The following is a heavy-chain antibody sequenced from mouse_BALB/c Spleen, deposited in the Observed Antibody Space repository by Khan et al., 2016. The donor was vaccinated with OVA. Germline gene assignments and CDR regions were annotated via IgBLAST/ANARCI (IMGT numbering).Heavy chain of an antibody. Sequence: QVQLQQSGAELVRPGVSVKISCKGSGYTFTDFTLHWVKQSHAMSLEWIGVISTYYGDATYNQRFKDKATMTVDKSSSTAYMELARLTYEDSAIFSVSRGGGGNRFAYWGQGTLVTVSA. V-gene: IGHV1S137*01. CDR3: SRGGGGNRFAY. CDR1: GYTFTDFT. J-gene: IGHJ3*01. CDR2: ISTYYGDA. D-gene: IGHD6-1*01.